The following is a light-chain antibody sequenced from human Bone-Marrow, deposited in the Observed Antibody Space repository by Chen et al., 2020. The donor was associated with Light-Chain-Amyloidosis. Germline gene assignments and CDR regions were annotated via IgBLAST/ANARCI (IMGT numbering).Light chain of an antibody. J-gene: IGLJ2*01. V-gene: IGLV3-21*03. CDR2: DDT. CDR3: QVWDSSGDHPV. CDR1: NIGSKS. Sequence: SSVLTQPPSVSVAPGKTASIICDGENIGSKSVHWYQQMPGQAPVLALYDDTSRPSGIPERVSGYNSWDTATMTISGVESGDEADYYCQVWDSSGDHPVFGGGTKLTVL.